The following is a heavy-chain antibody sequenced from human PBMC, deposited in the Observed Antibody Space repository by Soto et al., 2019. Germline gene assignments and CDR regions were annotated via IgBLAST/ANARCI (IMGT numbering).Heavy chain of an antibody. D-gene: IGHD6-13*01. CDR1: GVTFSSYA. J-gene: IGHJ4*02. CDR3: AKVGSSWYSHFDY. CDR2: ISGGGGSA. V-gene: IGHV3-23*01. Sequence: EVQLLESGGGLVQPGGSLRLSCAASGVTFSSYAMNWVRQTPGKGLEWVSIISGGGGSAYYADSVKGRFSISRDNSKNTLYLQMNSLRAEDTAVYYCAKVGSSWYSHFDYLGQGTLVTVSS.